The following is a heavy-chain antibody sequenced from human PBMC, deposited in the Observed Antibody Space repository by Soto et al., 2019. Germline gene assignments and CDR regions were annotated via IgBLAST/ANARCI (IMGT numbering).Heavy chain of an antibody. Sequence: SETLCLTYAVYCGSCIGYYGSWIRQTPGKGLEWIGEINHSGSTNYNPSLKSRVTISVDTSKNQFSLKLSSVTAADTAVYYCARDSGSSAGNYYYYYGMDVWGQGTTVTVSS. V-gene: IGHV4-34*01. CDR2: INHSGST. D-gene: IGHD1-26*01. J-gene: IGHJ6*02. CDR1: CGSCIGYY. CDR3: ARDSGSSAGNYYYYYGMDV.